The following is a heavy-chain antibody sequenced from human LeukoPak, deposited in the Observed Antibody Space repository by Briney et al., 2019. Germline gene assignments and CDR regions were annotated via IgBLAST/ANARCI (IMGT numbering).Heavy chain of an antibody. CDR2: ISSSGSTI. CDR1: GFTFSSYE. Sequence: GSLRLSCAASGFTFSSYEMNGVRQAPGKGLEWVSYISSSGSTIYYADSVKGRFTIYRDNAKNSLYLQMNSLRAEDTAVYYCAKAVGSSWYLLDYWGQGTLVTVSS. J-gene: IGHJ4*02. V-gene: IGHV3-48*03. D-gene: IGHD6-13*01. CDR3: AKAVGSSWYLLDY.